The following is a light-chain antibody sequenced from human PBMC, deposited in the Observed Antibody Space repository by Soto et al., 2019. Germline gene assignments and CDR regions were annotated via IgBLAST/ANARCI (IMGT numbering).Light chain of an antibody. V-gene: IGKV2-30*01. Sequence: DVVMTQSPLSLPVPLGQPASISCRSSQGLVLSDGNTYLSWFHQRPGQSPRRLIYTISDRASGVPDRFSGSGSGTDFTLKISGLEAEDVGVYYCQHYNNWPPWTFGQGTKVDIK. CDR1: QGLVLSDGNTY. J-gene: IGKJ1*01. CDR2: TIS. CDR3: QHYNNWPPWT.